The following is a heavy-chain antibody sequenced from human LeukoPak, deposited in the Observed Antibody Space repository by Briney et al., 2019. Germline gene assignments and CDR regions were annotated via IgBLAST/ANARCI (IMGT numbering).Heavy chain of an antibody. D-gene: IGHD6-13*01. CDR2: IRSKANSYAT. CDR3: ARITIAAAAFDY. Sequence: GGSLRLSCAASGFTFSGSAMHWVRQASGKGLEWVGRIRSKANSYATAYAASVKGRFTISRDDSKNTAYLQMNSLRAEDTAVYYRARITIAAAAFDYWGQGTLVTVSS. J-gene: IGHJ4*02. CDR1: GFTFSGSA. V-gene: IGHV3-73*01.